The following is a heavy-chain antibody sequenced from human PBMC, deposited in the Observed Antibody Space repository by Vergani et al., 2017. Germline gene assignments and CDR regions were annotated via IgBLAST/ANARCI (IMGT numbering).Heavy chain of an antibody. CDR1: GGSISSSSYY. CDR3: ARDAGAAPGF. V-gene: IGHV4-39*07. D-gene: IGHD6-25*01. Sequence: QLQLQESGPGPVKPSETLSLTCTVSGGSISSSSYYWGWIRQPPGKGLEWIGSIYYSGSTYYNPSLKSRVTISVDTSKNQFSLKLSSVTAADTAVYYCARDAGAAPGFWGQGTMVTVSS. J-gene: IGHJ3*01. CDR2: IYYSGST.